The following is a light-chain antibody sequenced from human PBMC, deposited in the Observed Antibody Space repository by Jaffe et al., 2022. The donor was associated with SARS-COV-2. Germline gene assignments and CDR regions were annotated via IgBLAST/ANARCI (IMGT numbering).Light chain of an antibody. CDR1: QSVTSSY. J-gene: IGKJ1*01. CDR3: QQYGSSPGWT. CDR2: DSS. Sequence: EIVLTQSPGTLSLSPGERATLSCRASQSVTSSYLGWYQQKPGQAPRLLIYDSSSRATGIPDRFSGSGSGTDFTLTISRVEPEDFAVYYCQQYGSSPGWTFGQGTKVEIK. V-gene: IGKV3-20*01.